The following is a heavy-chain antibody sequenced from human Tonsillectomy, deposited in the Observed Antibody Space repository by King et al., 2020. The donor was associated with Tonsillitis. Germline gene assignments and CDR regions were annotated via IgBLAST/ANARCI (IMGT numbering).Heavy chain of an antibody. CDR1: GGSISSYY. CDR3: ARDLFSLGRYGFYP. CDR2: IYYSGST. Sequence: QLQESGPGLVKPSETLSLTCTVSGGSISSYYWSWIRQPPGKGVEWIGYIYYSGSTNYNPSLKSRGTISVDTYKNQFSLKLSSVTAADTAGYYCARDLFSLGRYGFYPWGQGTLVTVSS. J-gene: IGHJ5*02. V-gene: IGHV4-59*01. D-gene: IGHD3-9*01.